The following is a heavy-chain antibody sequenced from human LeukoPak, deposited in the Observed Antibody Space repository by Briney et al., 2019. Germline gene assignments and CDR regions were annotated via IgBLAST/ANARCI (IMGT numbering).Heavy chain of an antibody. J-gene: IGHJ4*02. CDR2: ISGSGGST. Sequence: GGSLRLSCAASGFTFSRYAMSWVRQAPGKGLEWVSAISGSGGSTYYADAVKGRFTISRDNSKNTLYLQMNSLRAEDTAVYYCAKDNTITFGGVIVSLDYWGQGTLVTVSS. V-gene: IGHV3-23*01. CDR1: GFTFSRYA. CDR3: AKDNTITFGGVIVSLDY. D-gene: IGHD3-16*02.